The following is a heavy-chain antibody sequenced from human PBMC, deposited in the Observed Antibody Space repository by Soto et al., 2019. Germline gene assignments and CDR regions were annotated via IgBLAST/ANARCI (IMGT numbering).Heavy chain of an antibody. CDR2: ISSSSDYI. CDR3: ARARVYATGPLDF. J-gene: IGHJ4*02. CDR1: GFTFTSYT. V-gene: IGHV3-21*06. D-gene: IGHD6-13*01. Sequence: GGSLRLSCAASGFTFTSYTMNWVRQSPGKGLEWVSSISSSSDYIYYADSMKGRVTISRDNAKNSLFLDMNSLTGEDTAVYYCARARVYATGPLDFWGQGTLVTVSS.